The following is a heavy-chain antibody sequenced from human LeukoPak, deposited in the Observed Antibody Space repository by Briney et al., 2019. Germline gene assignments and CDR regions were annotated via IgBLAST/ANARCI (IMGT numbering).Heavy chain of an antibody. CDR3: TTYLRRDFFYFDY. Sequence: GGSLRLSRVVSGFSFNNAWMSWVPQAPGKGLEWVGRIKSKSDGGTADHAAPVKGRFTISRDDSENTLFLQMNSLKTEDTAVYYCTTYLRRDFFYFDYWGQGTLVTVSS. J-gene: IGHJ4*02. D-gene: IGHD2-2*01. CDR1: GFSFNNAW. V-gene: IGHV3-15*01. CDR2: IKSKSDGGTA.